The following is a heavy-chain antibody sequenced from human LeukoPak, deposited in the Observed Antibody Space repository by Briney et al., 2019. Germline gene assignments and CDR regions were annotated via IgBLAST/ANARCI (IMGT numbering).Heavy chain of an antibody. J-gene: IGHJ6*02. CDR2: INHSGST. Sequence: SETLSLTCAVYGGSFSGYYWSWIRQPPGRGLEWIGEINHSGSTDCNPSFKSRVTISVDTSKNQFSLKLTSVTAADTAVYYCARGHVGSYVYYYYGMDVWGQGTTVTVSS. D-gene: IGHD3-16*01. V-gene: IGHV4-34*01. CDR3: ARGHVGSYVYYYYGMDV. CDR1: GGSFSGYY.